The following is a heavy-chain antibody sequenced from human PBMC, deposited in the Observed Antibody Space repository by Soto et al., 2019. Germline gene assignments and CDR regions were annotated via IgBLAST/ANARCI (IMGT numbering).Heavy chain of an antibody. CDR2: IYHTGST. D-gene: IGHD5-12*01. CDR1: GDSISRGFYY. V-gene: IGHV4-31*03. Sequence: SETLSLTCTVSGDSISRGFYYWSWIRQHPGKGLEWIGNIYHTGSTDFNPSLKSRLTMSVDTSKNQFSLRLTSVTTADTAVYYCARDRRDGYKRYFEFWGQGNQVTVSS. J-gene: IGHJ4*02. CDR3: ARDRRDGYKRYFEF.